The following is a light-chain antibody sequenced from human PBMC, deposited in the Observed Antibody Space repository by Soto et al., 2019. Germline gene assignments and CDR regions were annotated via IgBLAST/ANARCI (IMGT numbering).Light chain of an antibody. Sequence: QSALTQPASVSGSSGQSITISCTGTSSDVGAYKYVSWYQQHPGKAPRLMISEVSIRPSGVSNRFSGSKFGNTASLTVSGLQAEDEADYYCSSYAGSNNVVFGGGTKLTVL. CDR3: SSYAGSNNVV. CDR2: EVS. V-gene: IGLV2-14*01. J-gene: IGLJ2*01. CDR1: SSDVGAYKY.